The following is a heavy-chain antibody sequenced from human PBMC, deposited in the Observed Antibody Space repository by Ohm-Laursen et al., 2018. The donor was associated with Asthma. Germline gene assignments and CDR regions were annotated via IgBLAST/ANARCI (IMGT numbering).Heavy chain of an antibody. CDR3: ARDGGSSGYNWFDP. CDR2: IYYSGST. J-gene: IGHJ5*02. V-gene: IGHV4-59*12. D-gene: IGHD6-13*01. Sequence: SETLSLTCTLSGASFSTYYWGWIRQPPGKGLEWIGYIYYSGSTYYNPSLKSRVTISVDTSKNQFSLKLSSVTAADTAVYYCARDGGSSGYNWFDPWGQGTLVTVSS. CDR1: GASFSTYY.